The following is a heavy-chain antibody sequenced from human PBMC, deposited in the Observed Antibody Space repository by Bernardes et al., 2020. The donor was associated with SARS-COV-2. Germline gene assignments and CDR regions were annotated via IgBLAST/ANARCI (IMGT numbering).Heavy chain of an antibody. CDR1: GGSFRGSY. CDR2: INQSGDT. CDR3: ARSRIAGE. J-gene: IGHJ4*02. D-gene: IGHD6-13*01. V-gene: IGHV4-34*01. Sequence: SETLPLTCAIYGGSFRGSYWSWIRQAPGQGLEWIGEINQSGDTNYKPSLKSRVTISVDTSKNQFSLKLNSVTAADTAVYYCARSRIAGEWGQGTLVTVSS.